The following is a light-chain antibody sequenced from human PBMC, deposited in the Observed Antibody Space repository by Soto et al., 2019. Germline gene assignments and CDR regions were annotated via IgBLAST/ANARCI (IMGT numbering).Light chain of an antibody. CDR3: QQYNNWQGT. J-gene: IGKJ1*01. V-gene: IGKV3-15*01. Sequence: ETVMTHSRGILSSSPVARATLYSXAAQSVSSKWAWYQQKTGQDPRIFIYGESSRATGSPARCSGSGWGTEFTLTISSLQSEDFSVYYCQQYNNWQGTFGQGTKVDI. CDR1: QSVSSK. CDR2: GES.